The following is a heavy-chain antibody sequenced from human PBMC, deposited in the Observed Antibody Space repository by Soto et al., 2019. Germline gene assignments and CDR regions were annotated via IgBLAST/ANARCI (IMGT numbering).Heavy chain of an antibody. CDR2: ISGSGGST. CDR1: GFTFGSYA. V-gene: IGHV3-23*01. Sequence: GGSLRLSCAASGFTFGSYAMSWVRQAPGKGLEWVSAISGSGGSTYYADSVKGRFTISRDNSKNTLYLQMNSLRAEDTAVYYCAKHIGGGSGWYSGYWGQGTPGHRLL. D-gene: IGHD6-19*01. J-gene: IGHJ4*02. CDR3: AKHIGGGSGWYSGY.